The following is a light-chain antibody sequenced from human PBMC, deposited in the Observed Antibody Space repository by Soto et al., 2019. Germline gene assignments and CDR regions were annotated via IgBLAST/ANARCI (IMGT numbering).Light chain of an antibody. Sequence: EVVMTQSPATLSVSPGERATLSCRASQSVTSNYLAWYQQKPGQAPRLLIYGVSSRATGVPDRFSGSGSGTDFTLTISRLEPEDFALYYCHQRQSWPRTFGQGTKVDI. J-gene: IGKJ1*01. V-gene: IGKV3D-20*02. CDR3: HQRQSWPRT. CDR2: GVS. CDR1: QSVTSNY.